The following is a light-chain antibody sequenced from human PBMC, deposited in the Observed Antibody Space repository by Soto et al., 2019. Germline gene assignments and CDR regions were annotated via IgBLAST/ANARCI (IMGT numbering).Light chain of an antibody. V-gene: IGKV1-39*01. CDR3: QQYYSFPIT. J-gene: IGKJ5*01. CDR2: AAS. CDR1: QSISSY. Sequence: DIQMTQSPSSLSASVGDRFTITCRASQSISSYLNWYQQKPGKAPKLLIYAASTLQSGVPSRFSGSGSGTDFTLTISCLQSEDFATYYCQQYYSFPITFGQGTRLEIK.